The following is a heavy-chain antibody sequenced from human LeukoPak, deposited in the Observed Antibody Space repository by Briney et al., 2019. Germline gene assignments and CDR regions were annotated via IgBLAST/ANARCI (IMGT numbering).Heavy chain of an antibody. D-gene: IGHD6-19*01. CDR2: ISYDGSNK. V-gene: IGHV3-30*03. Sequence: PGGSLRLSCAASGFTFSSYSMNWVRQAPGKGLEWVAVISYDGSNKYYADSVKGRFTISRDNSKNTLYLQMNSLRAEDTAVYYCARDCGSGWYSYYYGMDVWGQGTTVTVSS. J-gene: IGHJ6*02. CDR3: ARDCGSGWYSYYYGMDV. CDR1: GFTFSSYS.